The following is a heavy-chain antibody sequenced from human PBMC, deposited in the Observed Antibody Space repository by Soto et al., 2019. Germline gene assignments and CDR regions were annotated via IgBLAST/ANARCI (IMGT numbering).Heavy chain of an antibody. CDR2: IYHSGST. V-gene: IGHV4-30-2*01. CDR1: GGSISSGGYS. CDR3: ARDYYDSSGYFWFDP. D-gene: IGHD3-22*01. J-gene: IGHJ5*02. Sequence: ASETLSLTCAVSGGSISSGGYSWSWIRQPPGKGLEWIGYIYHSGSTYYNPSLKSRVTISVDRSKNQFSLKLSSVTAADTAVYYCARDYYDSSGYFWFDPWGQGTLVTVSS.